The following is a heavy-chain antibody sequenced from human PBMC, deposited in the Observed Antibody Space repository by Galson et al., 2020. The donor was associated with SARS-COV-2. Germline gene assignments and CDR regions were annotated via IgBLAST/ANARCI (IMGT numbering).Heavy chain of an antibody. V-gene: IGHV3-30*03. J-gene: IGHJ6*02. CDR2: ISYAGSNT. D-gene: IGHD6-13*01. Sequence: TGGSLRLSCAASGFTFSNYSMPWVRQAPGKGLEWVAIISYAGSNTYYADSVKGRFTISRDNSKNTLYVQMNSLRAEDTAVYYCARHSSSSGGMDVWGQGTTVTVSS. CDR1: GFTFSNYS. CDR3: ARHSSSSGGMDV.